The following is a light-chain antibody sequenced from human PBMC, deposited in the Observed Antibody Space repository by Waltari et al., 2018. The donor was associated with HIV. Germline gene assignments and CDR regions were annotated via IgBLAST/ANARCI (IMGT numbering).Light chain of an antibody. CDR3: QQYNNWPPWT. V-gene: IGKV3-15*01. CDR2: DAA. J-gene: IGKJ1*01. Sequence: VMTQSPATLSVSPGDRATLSCRASQTVSTNLAWYQQKPGQAPRLLIDDAATRATGIPARFSGSGSGTEFTLTITSLQSEDSAIYYCQQYNNWPPWTFGQGTKVEIK. CDR1: QTVSTN.